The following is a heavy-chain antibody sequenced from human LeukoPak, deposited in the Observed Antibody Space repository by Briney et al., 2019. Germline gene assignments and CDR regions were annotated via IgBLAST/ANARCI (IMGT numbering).Heavy chain of an antibody. V-gene: IGHV3-7*01. J-gene: IGHJ1*01. CDR2: IKQDGSQI. D-gene: IGHD3-16*01. CDR3: ARGIYDTDSLGLYFDH. Sequence: PGGSLRLSCAASGFTFSSYAMHWVRQAPGKGLEWLANIKQDGSQIYYVDSVKGRFTTSRDNAKYSLYLQMNSLRAEDTAVYYCARGIYDTDSLGLYFDHWGQGTLVTVSS. CDR1: GFTFSSYA.